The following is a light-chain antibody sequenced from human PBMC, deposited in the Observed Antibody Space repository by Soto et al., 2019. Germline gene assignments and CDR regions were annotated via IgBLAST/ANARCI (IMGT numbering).Light chain of an antibody. CDR2: SAS. Sequence: DIQMTQSPSSLSASVGYRVTITCQASQHNSKNLNWYKQRPGKVPQLLIFSASTLQSGAPSRFSGSGSGTDFTLTISSLPPEDFATYYCQQSFTTQFTFGPGTRVDVK. CDR3: QQSFTTQFT. CDR1: QHNSKN. J-gene: IGKJ3*01. V-gene: IGKV1-39*01.